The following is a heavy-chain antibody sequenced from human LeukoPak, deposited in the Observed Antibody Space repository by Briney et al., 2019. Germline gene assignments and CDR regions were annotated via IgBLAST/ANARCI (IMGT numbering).Heavy chain of an antibody. J-gene: IGHJ3*02. V-gene: IGHV4-59*12. CDR1: GGSISSYY. Sequence: AETLSLTCTVSGGSISSYYWSWIRQPPGKGLEWIGYIYYSGSTNYNPSLKSRVTISVDTSKNQFSLKLSSVTAADTAVYYCAREMDGDYEANDFDAFDIWGQGTMVTVSS. CDR2: IYYSGST. D-gene: IGHD4-17*01. CDR3: AREMDGDYEANDFDAFDI.